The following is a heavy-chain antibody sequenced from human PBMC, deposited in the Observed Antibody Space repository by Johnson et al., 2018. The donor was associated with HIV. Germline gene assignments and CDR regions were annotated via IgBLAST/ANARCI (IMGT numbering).Heavy chain of an antibody. V-gene: IGHV3-9*01. CDR2: LCWNSGSI. CDR1: GFTFADYA. CDR3: AKDTTFSSSHAFDI. D-gene: IGHD6-6*01. Sequence: VQLVESGGGLVQPGRSLRLSCAASGFTFADYAMHWVRQAPGKGLEWVSGLCWNSGSIGSAASVNGLFTISRDNAKNYMYLQMNSLRAEDTALYYCAKDTTFSSSHAFDIWGRGTMVTVSS. J-gene: IGHJ3*02.